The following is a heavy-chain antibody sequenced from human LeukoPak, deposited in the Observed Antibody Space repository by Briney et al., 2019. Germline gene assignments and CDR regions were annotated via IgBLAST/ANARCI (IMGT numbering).Heavy chain of an antibody. CDR2: MNQDGIAI. CDR1: GFTFSRHW. D-gene: IGHD6-19*01. J-gene: IGHJ4*02. Sequence: GGSLRLSCAASGFTFSRHWMSWVRQAPGKGLERVAHMNQDGIAIYSVDSVKGRLTISRDNDKNSLYLQMNGLTVADTAVYYCARTVPGYPDDYFDYWRQGTLVTVSS. CDR3: ARTVPGYPDDYFDY. V-gene: IGHV3-7*01.